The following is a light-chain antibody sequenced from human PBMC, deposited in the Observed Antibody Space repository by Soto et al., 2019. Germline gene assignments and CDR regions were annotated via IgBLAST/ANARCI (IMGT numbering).Light chain of an antibody. Sequence: QSVLTQPPSVSGAPGQRVTISCTGSSSNIGTGYDVHWYQQLPLTAPKLLIYGNNNRPSGVPDRFSGSRSGTSASLAITGLQPEDEADYYCQSYDNSLSGSLFGTGTKLTVL. CDR2: GNN. V-gene: IGLV1-40*01. CDR3: QSYDNSLSGSL. CDR1: SSNIGTGYD. J-gene: IGLJ1*01.